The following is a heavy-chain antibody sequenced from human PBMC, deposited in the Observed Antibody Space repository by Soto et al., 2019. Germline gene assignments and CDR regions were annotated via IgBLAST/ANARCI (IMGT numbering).Heavy chain of an antibody. CDR1: GGSVSSGSYY. J-gene: IGHJ4*02. CDR2: IYYSGST. Sequence: ASETLSLTCTVSGGSVSSGSYYWSWIRQPPGKGLEWIGYIYYSGSTNYNPSLKSRVTISVDTSKNQFSLKLSSVTAADTAVYYCARVAVPAAMSNYFDYWGQGTLVTVSS. V-gene: IGHV4-61*01. D-gene: IGHD2-2*01. CDR3: ARVAVPAAMSNYFDY.